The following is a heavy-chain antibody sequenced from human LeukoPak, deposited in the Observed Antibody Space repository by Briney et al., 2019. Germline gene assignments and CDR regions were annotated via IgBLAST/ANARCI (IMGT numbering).Heavy chain of an antibody. V-gene: IGHV3-23*01. J-gene: IGHJ4*02. CDR1: GFTFSGFA. CDR2: ISRSGEST. D-gene: IGHD3-16*01. CDR3: AKDYAVGSIDY. Sequence: QAEGSLRLSCAASGFTFSGFAMSWIRQAPGKGLEWVSSISRSGESTFYADSVRGRFTISRDNSKNTVSLQMESLRAEDTALYYCAKDYAVGSIDYWGQGTLVTVSS.